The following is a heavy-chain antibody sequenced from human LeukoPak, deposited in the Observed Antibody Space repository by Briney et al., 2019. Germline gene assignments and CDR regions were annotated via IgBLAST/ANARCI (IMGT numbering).Heavy chain of an antibody. CDR1: GFTFSAYA. J-gene: IGHJ4*02. CDR2: ISGSGGST. V-gene: IGHV3-23*01. Sequence: GGSLRLSCTASGFTFSAYAMSWVRQAPGKGLEWVSAISGSGGSTYYADSVKGRFTISRDNSKNTLYLQMNSQRAEDTAVYYCAKDRRDCSSTSCYASFDYWGQGTLVTVSS. D-gene: IGHD2-2*01. CDR3: AKDRRDCSSTSCYASFDY.